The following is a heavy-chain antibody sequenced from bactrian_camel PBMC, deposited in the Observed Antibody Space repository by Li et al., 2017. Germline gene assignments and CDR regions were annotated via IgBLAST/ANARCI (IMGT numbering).Heavy chain of an antibody. V-gene: IGHV3S31*01. J-gene: IGHJ4*01. Sequence: VQLVESGGGSVQAGGSLTLSCSASGFTDPSYCVGWFRQAPGQEREGVGFIYTVGDNAYYNKPVEGRFTISQDEAKNTVYLQMDSLKPEDTATYYCAGVERERLCRWTEFSYWGQGTQVTVS. CDR1: GFTDPSYC. CDR3: AGVERERLCRWTEFSY. CDR2: IYTVGDNA. D-gene: IGHD4*01.